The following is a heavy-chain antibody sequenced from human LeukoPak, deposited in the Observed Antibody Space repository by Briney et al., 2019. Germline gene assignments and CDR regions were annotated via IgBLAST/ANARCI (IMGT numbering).Heavy chain of an antibody. CDR3: ARDHVDTAMVGVDY. Sequence: GASVKVSCKASGGTFSSYAISWVRQAPGQGLEWMGRIIPILGIANYAQKFQGRVTITADKSTSTAYMELSSLRSEDTAVYYCARDHVDTAMVGVDYWGQGTLVTVSS. D-gene: IGHD5-18*01. J-gene: IGHJ4*02. CDR1: GGTFSSYA. V-gene: IGHV1-69*04. CDR2: IIPILGIA.